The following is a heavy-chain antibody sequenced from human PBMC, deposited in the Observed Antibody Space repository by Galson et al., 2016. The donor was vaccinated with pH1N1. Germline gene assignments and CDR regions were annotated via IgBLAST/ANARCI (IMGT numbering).Heavy chain of an antibody. D-gene: IGHD6-13*01. CDR3: ATGLLAAAGTFDY. J-gene: IGHJ4*02. CDR1: GFTFSRHA. Sequence: SLRLSCAASGFTFSRHAMHWVRQAPGKGLEWVAVISYDGSNKYYADSVKGRFTISRDSSKNTLYLQMNSLRAEDTAVYYCATGLLAAAGTFDYWGQGTLVTVAS. V-gene: IGHV3-30*04. CDR2: ISYDGSNK.